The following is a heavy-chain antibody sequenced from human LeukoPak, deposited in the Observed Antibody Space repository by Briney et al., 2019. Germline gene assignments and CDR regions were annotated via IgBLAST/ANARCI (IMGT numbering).Heavy chain of an antibody. CDR2: INHSGST. CDR1: GGSFSGYY. V-gene: IGHV4-34*01. CDR3: ARRGRIAVAGTGRDYFDY. J-gene: IGHJ4*02. D-gene: IGHD6-19*01. Sequence: SSETLSLTCAVYGGSFSGYYWSWIRQPPGKGLEWIGEINHSGSTNYNPSLKSRVTISVDTSKNQFSLKLSSVTAADTAVYYCARRGRIAVAGTGRDYFDYWGQGTLVTVSS.